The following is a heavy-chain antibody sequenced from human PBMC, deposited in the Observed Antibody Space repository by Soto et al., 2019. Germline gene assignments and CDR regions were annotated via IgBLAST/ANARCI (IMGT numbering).Heavy chain of an antibody. D-gene: IGHD3-3*01. CDR2: ISYDGSNK. V-gene: IGHV3-30-3*01. CDR3: ARGVDPVLRFLEWLLPFDY. J-gene: IGHJ4*02. Sequence: GESLKISCAASGFTFSSYAMHWVRQAPGKGLEWVAVISYDGSNKYYADSVKGRFTISRDNSKNTLYLQMNSLRAEDTAVYYCARGVDPVLRFLEWLLPFDYWGQGTLVTVSS. CDR1: GFTFSSYA.